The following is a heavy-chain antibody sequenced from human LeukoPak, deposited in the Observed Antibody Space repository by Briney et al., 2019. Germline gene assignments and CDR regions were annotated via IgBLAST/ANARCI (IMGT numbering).Heavy chain of an antibody. Sequence: GGSLRLSCAASGFTVSSNYMSWVRQAPGKGLEWVSVIYSGGSTYYADSVKGRFTISRDNSKNTLYLQMNSLRAEDPAVYYCARGPPYYDSSGYYYWFDPWGQGTLVTVSS. V-gene: IGHV3-53*01. J-gene: IGHJ5*02. CDR1: GFTVSSNY. D-gene: IGHD3-22*01. CDR3: ARGPPYYDSSGYYYWFDP. CDR2: IYSGGST.